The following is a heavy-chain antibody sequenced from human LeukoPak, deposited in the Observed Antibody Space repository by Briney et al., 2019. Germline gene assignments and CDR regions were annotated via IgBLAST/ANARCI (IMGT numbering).Heavy chain of an antibody. Sequence: SQTLSLTCTVSGGSISSGDYYWSWIRQPPGKGLEWIGYIYYSGSTYYNPSLKSRVTISVDTSKNQFSLKLSSVTAADTAMYYCARDSPDYGDYEGNWFDPWGQGTLVTVSS. CDR3: ARDSPDYGDYEGNWFDP. CDR1: GGSISSGDYY. D-gene: IGHD4-17*01. V-gene: IGHV4-30-4*01. J-gene: IGHJ5*02. CDR2: IYYSGST.